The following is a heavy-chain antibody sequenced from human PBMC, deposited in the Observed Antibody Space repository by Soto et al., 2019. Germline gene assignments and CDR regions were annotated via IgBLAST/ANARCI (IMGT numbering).Heavy chain of an antibody. V-gene: IGHV3-33*01. J-gene: IGHJ3*02. CDR1: GFTFSSYG. CDR3: ARESIAAPNDAFDI. Sequence: QVQLVESGGGVVQPGRSLRLSCAASGFTFSSYGMHWVRQAPGKGLEWVAVIWYDGSNKYYADSVKGRFTISRDNSKNTLYLQMNSLRAEDTAVYYCARESIAAPNDAFDIWGQGTTVTVSS. D-gene: IGHD6-6*01. CDR2: IWYDGSNK.